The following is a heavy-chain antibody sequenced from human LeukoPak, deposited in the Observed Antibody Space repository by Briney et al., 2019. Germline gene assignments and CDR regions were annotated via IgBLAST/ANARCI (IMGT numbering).Heavy chain of an antibody. J-gene: IGHJ4*02. CDR2: ISSSSSYI. Sequence: PGRSLRLSCAASGFTYSSYSMNWVRQAPGKGLEWVSSISSSSSYIYYADSVKGRFTISRDNAKTSLYLQMNSLRAEDTAVYYCARARDYYGSGSYYNIDYWGQGTLVTVSS. CDR3: ARARDYYGSGSYYNIDY. V-gene: IGHV3-21*01. D-gene: IGHD3-10*01. CDR1: GFTYSSYS.